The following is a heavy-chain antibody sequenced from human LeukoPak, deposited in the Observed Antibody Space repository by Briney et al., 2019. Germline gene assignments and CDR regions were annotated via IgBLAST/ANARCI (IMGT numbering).Heavy chain of an antibody. CDR3: ARHSGSGSYYFDY. Sequence: GGSLRLSCAASGFTFSSHWMSWVRQAPGKGLEGVANIKQDGSEKYYVDSVKGRFTISRDNAKNSLYLQMNSLRAEDTAVYYCARHSGSGSYYFDYWGQGTLVTVSS. V-gene: IGHV3-7*01. D-gene: IGHD3-10*01. CDR1: GFTFSSHW. J-gene: IGHJ4*02. CDR2: IKQDGSEK.